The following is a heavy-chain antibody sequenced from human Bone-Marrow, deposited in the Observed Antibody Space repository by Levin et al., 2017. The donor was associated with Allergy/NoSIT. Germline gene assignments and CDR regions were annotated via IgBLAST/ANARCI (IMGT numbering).Heavy chain of an antibody. CDR1: GFAFSTYW. D-gene: IGHD3/OR15-3a*01. Sequence: GGSLRLSCTASGFAFSTYWMHWVRQVPGKGLAWVSRISSDGTKTNYAGSVRGRFTISRDNAKNTLYLQMVSPRAEDTAVYYCAREYYGLWTGYYYDHWGPGSLVTVSS. J-gene: IGHJ4*02. CDR2: ISSDGTKT. V-gene: IGHV3-74*01. CDR3: AREYYGLWTGYYYDH.